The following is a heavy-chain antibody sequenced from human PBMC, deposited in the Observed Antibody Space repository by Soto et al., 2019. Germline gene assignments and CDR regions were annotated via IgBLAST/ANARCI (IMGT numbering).Heavy chain of an antibody. CDR3: AREGSTSLWDV. V-gene: IGHV4-34*01. Sequence: QVQLQQWGAGLLKPSETLSLTCAVYGGSFSGYYWSWIRQPPGKGLEWIGEINHSGSANYNPSLKSRVTISVDTSKNQFSPKLSSVTAADTAVYYCAREGSTSLWDVWGKGTTVTVSS. CDR1: GGSFSGYY. CDR2: INHSGSA. D-gene: IGHD2-2*01. J-gene: IGHJ6*04.